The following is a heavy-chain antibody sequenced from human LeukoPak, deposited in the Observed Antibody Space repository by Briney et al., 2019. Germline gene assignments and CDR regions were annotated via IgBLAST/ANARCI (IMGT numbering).Heavy chain of an antibody. CDR1: RYTLTELS. D-gene: IGHD3-10*01. Sequence: ASVKVSCKVSRYTLTELSMHWVRQAPGKGFVWMEGFDPEDGETIYAQKFQGRVTMTEDTSTDTAYMELSSLRSEDTAVYYCATGSMVRGVIDRYFDYWGQGTLVTVSS. CDR2: FDPEDGET. J-gene: IGHJ4*02. V-gene: IGHV1-24*01. CDR3: ATGSMVRGVIDRYFDY.